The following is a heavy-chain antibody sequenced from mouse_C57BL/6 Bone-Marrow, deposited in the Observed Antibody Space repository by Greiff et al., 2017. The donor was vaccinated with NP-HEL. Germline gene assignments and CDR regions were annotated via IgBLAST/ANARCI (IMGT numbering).Heavy chain of an antibody. Sequence: EVKLMESGGGLVQPKGSLKLSCAASGFSFNTYAMNWVRQAPGKGLEWVARIRSKSNNYATYYADSVKDRFTISRDDSESMLYLQMNNLKTEDTDMYYCVRHRGTTVSRDWYFDVWGTETTVTVSS. CDR2: IRSKSNNYAT. J-gene: IGHJ1*03. CDR3: VRHRGTTVSRDWYFDV. CDR1: GFSFNTYA. D-gene: IGHD1-1*01. V-gene: IGHV10-1*01.